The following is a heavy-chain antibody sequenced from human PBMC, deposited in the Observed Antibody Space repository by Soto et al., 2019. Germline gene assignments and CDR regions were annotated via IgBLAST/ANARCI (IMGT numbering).Heavy chain of an antibody. J-gene: IGHJ4*02. D-gene: IGHD6-19*01. V-gene: IGHV3-48*03. CDR3: EGSSGWFSVDY. CDR1: GFTFSSYE. Sequence: GGSLRLSCAASGFTFSSYEMNWVRQAPGKGLEWVSYISSSGSTIYYADSVKGRFTISRDNAKNSLYLQMNSLRAEDTAVYYCEGSSGWFSVDYWGQGTLVTVSS. CDR2: ISSSGSTI.